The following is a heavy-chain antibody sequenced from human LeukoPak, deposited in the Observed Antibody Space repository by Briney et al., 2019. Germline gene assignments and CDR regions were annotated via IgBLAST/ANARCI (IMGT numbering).Heavy chain of an antibody. D-gene: IGHD6-13*01. Sequence: GGSLRLSCAASGFTFSSYSMNWVRQAPGKGLEWVSSISSSSSYIYYADSVKGRFTISRDNAKNSLYLQMNSLRAEDTAVYYCARDSAGTVWFDPWGQGTLVTVSS. CDR3: ARDSAGTVWFDP. CDR1: GFTFSSYS. V-gene: IGHV3-21*01. J-gene: IGHJ5*02. CDR2: ISSSSSYI.